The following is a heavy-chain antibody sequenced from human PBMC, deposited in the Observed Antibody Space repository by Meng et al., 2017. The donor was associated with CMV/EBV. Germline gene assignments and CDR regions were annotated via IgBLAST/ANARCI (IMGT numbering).Heavy chain of an antibody. CDR1: GFTFSSYS. CDR3: TTQAQVEPYSGRYYGGGGYYYYYGMDV. J-gene: IGHJ6*02. CDR2: INSKTDGGTT. D-gene: IGHD1-26*01. Sequence: GGSLRLSCAASGFTFSSYSMHWVRQAPGKGLEWVGRINSKTDGGTTDYAVTVKGRFTISRDDSKTTLYLQMNSLKTEDTAVYYGTTQAQVEPYSGRYYGGGGYYYYYGMDVWGQGTTVTVSS. V-gene: IGHV3-15*01.